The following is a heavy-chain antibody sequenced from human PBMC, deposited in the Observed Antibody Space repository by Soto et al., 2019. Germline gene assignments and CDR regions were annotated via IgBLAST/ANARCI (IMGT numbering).Heavy chain of an antibody. V-gene: IGHV4-59*01. CDR1: GGAISSYY. J-gene: IGHJ6*02. D-gene: IGHD5-18*01. Sequence: SETLSLTCTFSGGAISSYYWSWIRQPPGKGLEWIGYIYYSGSTNYNPSLKSRVTISVDTSKNQFSLKLSSVTAADTAVYYCARDLLGYSYGSYYYYGMDVWGQGTTVT. CDR2: IYYSGST. CDR3: ARDLLGYSYGSYYYYGMDV.